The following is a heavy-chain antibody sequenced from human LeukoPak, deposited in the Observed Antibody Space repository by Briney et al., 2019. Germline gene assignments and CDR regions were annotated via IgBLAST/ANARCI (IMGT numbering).Heavy chain of an antibody. Sequence: ASVKVSCKASGYTFTGYYMHWVRQAPGQGLEWMGWINPNSGGTNYAQKFQGRVTMTRDTSISTAYMELSRLRSDDTAVYYCARNYDILTGYYPGDWFDPWGQGTLVTVSS. CDR3: ARNYDILTGYYPGDWFDP. V-gene: IGHV1-2*02. CDR2: INPNSGGT. D-gene: IGHD3-9*01. J-gene: IGHJ5*02. CDR1: GYTFTGYY.